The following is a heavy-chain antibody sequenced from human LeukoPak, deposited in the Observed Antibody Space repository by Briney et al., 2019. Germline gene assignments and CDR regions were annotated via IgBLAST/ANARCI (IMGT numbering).Heavy chain of an antibody. CDR3: ARGTERGATTDDAFDI. D-gene: IGHD1-26*01. CDR1: GGSISSYY. V-gene: IGHV4-4*07. J-gene: IGHJ3*02. CDR2: IYTSGST. Sequence: SETLSLTCTVSGGSISSYYWSWIRQPAGKGLEWIGRIYTSGSTNYNPSLKSRVTISVDTSKNQFSLKLSSVTAADTAVYYCARGTERGATTDDAFDIWGQGTMVTVSS.